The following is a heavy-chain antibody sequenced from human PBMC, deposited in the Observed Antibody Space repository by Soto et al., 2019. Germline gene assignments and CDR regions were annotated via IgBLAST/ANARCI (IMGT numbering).Heavy chain of an antibody. V-gene: IGHV3-23*01. Sequence: EVQLLESGGGLVQPGGSLRLSCAASGFTFSSYAMRWVRQAPGKGLEWVSAISGSGGSTYYADSVKGRFTISRDNSKNTLYLQMNSLRAEDTAKYYFARLGSGSYYDYWGQGTLVTVSS. D-gene: IGHD1-26*01. CDR1: GFTFSSYA. CDR2: ISGSGGST. J-gene: IGHJ4*02. CDR3: ARLGSGSYYDY.